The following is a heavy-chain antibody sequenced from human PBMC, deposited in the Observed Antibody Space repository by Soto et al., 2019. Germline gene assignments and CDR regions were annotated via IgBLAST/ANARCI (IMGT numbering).Heavy chain of an antibody. CDR2: MNPEETTT. CDR3: TRGGCELFYY. D-gene: IGHD1-26*01. J-gene: IGHJ4*02. V-gene: IGHV3-74*01. Sequence: LRLSCAASGCSFSSFWMHWVRQAPGKGLVWVSRMNPEETTTNYADSVRGRFTISRDNARNTLYLQMNSLRAEDAAVYYCTRGGCELFYYFGQGSLDTVSS. CDR1: GCSFSSFW.